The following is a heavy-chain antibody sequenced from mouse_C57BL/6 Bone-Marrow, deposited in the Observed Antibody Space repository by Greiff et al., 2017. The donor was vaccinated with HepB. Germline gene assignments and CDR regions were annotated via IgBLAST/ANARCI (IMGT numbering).Heavy chain of an antibody. V-gene: IGHV1-55*01. D-gene: IGHD3-2*02. CDR2: IYPGSGST. CDR3: ARWQLRPYYFDY. CDR1: GYTFTSYW. Sequence: VKPGASVKMSCKASGYTFTSYWITWVKQRPGQGLEWIGDIYPGSGSTNYNEKFKSKATLTVDTSSSTAYMQLSSLTSEDSAVYYCARWQLRPYYFDYWGQGTTLTVSS. J-gene: IGHJ2*01.